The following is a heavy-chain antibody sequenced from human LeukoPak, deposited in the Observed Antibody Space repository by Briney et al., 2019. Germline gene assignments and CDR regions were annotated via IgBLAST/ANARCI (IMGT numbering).Heavy chain of an antibody. Sequence: GGSLRLSCAASGFTFSSYWMSWVRQAPGKGLEWVANIKQDGSEKYYVDSVKGRFTISRDNAKNSLYLQMNSLRAEDTAVYYCARDPWGVYAILYYYCYGMDVWGQGTTVTVSS. CDR2: IKQDGSEK. J-gene: IGHJ6*02. CDR1: GFTFSSYW. D-gene: IGHD2-8*01. CDR3: ARDPWGVYAILYYYCYGMDV. V-gene: IGHV3-7*01.